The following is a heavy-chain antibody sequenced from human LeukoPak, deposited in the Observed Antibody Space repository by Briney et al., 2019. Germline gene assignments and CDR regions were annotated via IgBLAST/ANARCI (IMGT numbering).Heavy chain of an antibody. V-gene: IGHV4-59*01. Sequence: PSETLSLTCTVSGGSISSYYWSWIRQPPGKGLEWIGYIYYSGSTNYNPSLKSRVTISVDTSKNQFSLKLSSVTAEDTAVYYCARGTPSSSGWLYYGMDVWGQGTTVTVSS. CDR2: IYYSGST. J-gene: IGHJ6*02. CDR3: ARGTPSSSGWLYYGMDV. D-gene: IGHD6-19*01. CDR1: GGSISSYY.